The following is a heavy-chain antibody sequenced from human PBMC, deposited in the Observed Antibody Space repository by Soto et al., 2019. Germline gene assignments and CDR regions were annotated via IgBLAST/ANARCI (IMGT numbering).Heavy chain of an antibody. CDR2: IIPIFGTA. Sequence: QVQLVQSGAEVKKPGSSVKVSCKASGGTFSSYAISWVRQAPGQGLEWMGGIIPIFGTANYAQKFQGRVTITADESTSTAYMELSSLRSDDTAVYYCGYCSSTGCYLNTYYYYYGMDVWGQGTTVTVSS. CDR3: GYCSSTGCYLNTYYYYYGMDV. CDR1: GGTFSSYA. V-gene: IGHV1-69*01. D-gene: IGHD2-2*01. J-gene: IGHJ6*02.